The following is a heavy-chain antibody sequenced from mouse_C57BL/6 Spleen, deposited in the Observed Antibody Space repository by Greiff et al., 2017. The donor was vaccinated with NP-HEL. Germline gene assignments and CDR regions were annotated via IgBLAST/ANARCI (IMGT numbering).Heavy chain of an antibody. V-gene: IGHV1-66*01. CDR1: GYSFTSYY. D-gene: IGHD1-1*01. CDR2: IYPGSGNT. CDR3: ARPLITAVVEDWFAY. J-gene: IGHJ3*01. Sequence: VQLQQSGPELVKPGASVKISCKASGYSFTSYYIHWVKQRPGQGLEWIGWIYPGSGNTKYNEKFKGKATLTAVTSSSTAYMQLSSLTSEDSAVYYCARPLITAVVEDWFAYWGQGTLVTVSA.